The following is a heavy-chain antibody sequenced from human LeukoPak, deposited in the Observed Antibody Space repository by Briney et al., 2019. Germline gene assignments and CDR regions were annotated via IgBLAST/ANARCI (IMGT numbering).Heavy chain of an antibody. Sequence: SETLSLTCTVSGCSISSGSYYWSWIRQPAGKGLEWIGRIYTSGCTHYHPSLKSRVTISVDTSKNQFSLKLSSVTAADTAVYYCAREHCSSTSCYTNEGFDYWGQGTLVTVSS. CDR2: IYTSGCT. CDR1: GCSISSGSYY. J-gene: IGHJ4*02. V-gene: IGHV4-61*02. CDR3: AREHCSSTSCYTNEGFDY. D-gene: IGHD2-2*02.